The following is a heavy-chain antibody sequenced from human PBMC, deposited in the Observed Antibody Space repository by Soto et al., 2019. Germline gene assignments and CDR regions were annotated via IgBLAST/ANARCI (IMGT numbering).Heavy chain of an antibody. CDR2: MYHSGSI. CDR1: GHSISSGFYY. D-gene: IGHD5-18*01. CDR3: ARYGYSYSMRFFDK. V-gene: IGHV4-38-2*01. Sequence: SETLSLTCAVSGHSISSGFYYWGWIRQPPGKGLEWIGSMYHSGSIYYNPSLKSRVTMSVDTSKNQLSLKLTSLTAADTAVYYCARYGYSYSMRFFDKWGQGTRVTVSS. J-gene: IGHJ4*02.